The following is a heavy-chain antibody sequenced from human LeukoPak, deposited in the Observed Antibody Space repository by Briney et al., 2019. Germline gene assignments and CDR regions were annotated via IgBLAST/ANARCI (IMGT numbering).Heavy chain of an antibody. V-gene: IGHV3-48*01. Sequence: GGSLRLSCAASRFTFSSYAMNWVRQLPGKRLEWVAYVSGSGSTVYYADSVKGRFTVSRDNGKSSLYLQMNSLRVEDTALYYCVRQFASWGQGTLVTVSS. J-gene: IGHJ4*02. CDR2: VSGSGSTV. CDR3: VRQFAS. CDR1: RFTFSSYA.